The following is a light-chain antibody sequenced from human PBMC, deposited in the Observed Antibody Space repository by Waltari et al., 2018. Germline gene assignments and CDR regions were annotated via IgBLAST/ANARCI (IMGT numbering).Light chain of an antibody. CDR3: QNHERLPAT. J-gene: IGKJ1*01. CDR2: AAS. V-gene: IGKV3-20*01. CDR1: HSIGRY. Sequence: EVVLTQSPGTLSLSPGDRATLSCRASHSIGRYIVWYQQRPGQAPRLLIYAASTRATGIPDRFSGSGYGTDFSLTIDRLEPEDFAVYFCQNHERLPATFGQGTRVEIK.